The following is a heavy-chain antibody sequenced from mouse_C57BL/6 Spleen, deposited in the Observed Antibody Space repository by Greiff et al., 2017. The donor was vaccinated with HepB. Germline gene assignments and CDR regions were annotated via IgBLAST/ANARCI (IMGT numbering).Heavy chain of an antibody. CDR2: ISSGSSTI. Sequence: EVHLVESGGGLVKPGGSLKLSCAASGFTFSDYGMHWVRQAPEKGLEWVAYISSGSSTIYYADTVKGRFTISRDNAKNTLFLQMTSLWSEDTAMYYCARDYGSSPFAYWGQGTLVTVSA. J-gene: IGHJ3*01. CDR1: GFTFSDYG. V-gene: IGHV5-17*01. CDR3: ARDYGSSPFAY. D-gene: IGHD1-1*01.